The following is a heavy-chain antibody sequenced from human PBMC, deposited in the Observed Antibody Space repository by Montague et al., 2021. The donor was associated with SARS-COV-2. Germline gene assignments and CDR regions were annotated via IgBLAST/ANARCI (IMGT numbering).Heavy chain of an antibody. CDR3: TRDWDIVVIPAAIGY. Sequence: SLSLSCAASGFTFGDYAMSWFRQAPGKGLEWVGFISSKAYGGTTEYAASVKGRFTISRDDSKSIAYLQMNSLKTEDTAVYYCTRDWDIVVIPAAIGYWGQGTLVTVSS. J-gene: IGHJ4*02. CDR2: ISSKAYGGTT. D-gene: IGHD2-2*01. CDR1: GFTFGDYA. V-gene: IGHV3-49*03.